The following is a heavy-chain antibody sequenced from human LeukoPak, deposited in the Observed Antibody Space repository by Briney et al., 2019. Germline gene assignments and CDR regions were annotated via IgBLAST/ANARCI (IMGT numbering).Heavy chain of an antibody. V-gene: IGHV1-24*01. CDR3: ATERLTTVISFDI. J-gene: IGHJ3*02. D-gene: IGHD4-11*01. Sequence: GASVKVSCKVSGYTLTELSMHWVRQAPGKGLEWIGGFDPEDGETIYAQKFQGRVTMTEDTSTDTAYMELSSQKSEDTAVYYCATERLTTVISFDIWGQGTMVTVSS. CDR2: FDPEDGET. CDR1: GYTLTELS.